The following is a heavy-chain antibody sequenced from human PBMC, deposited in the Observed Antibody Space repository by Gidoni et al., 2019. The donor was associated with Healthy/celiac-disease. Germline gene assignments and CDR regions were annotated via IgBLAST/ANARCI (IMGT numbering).Heavy chain of an antibody. J-gene: IGHJ4*02. Sequence: QVQLVESGGGVVQPGRSLRLSCAASGFTFSSYAMHWVRQAPGKGLEWVAVISYDGSNKYYADSVKGRFTISRDNSKNTLYLQMNSLRAEDTAVYYCARDLRESPDYWGQGTLVTVSS. CDR1: GFTFSSYA. CDR2: ISYDGSNK. CDR3: ARDLRESPDY. V-gene: IGHV3-30-3*01. D-gene: IGHD3-16*01.